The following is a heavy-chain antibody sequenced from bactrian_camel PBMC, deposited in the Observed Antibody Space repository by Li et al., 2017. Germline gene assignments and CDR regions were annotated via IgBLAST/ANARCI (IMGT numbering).Heavy chain of an antibody. D-gene: IGHD3*01. V-gene: IGHV3S40*01. Sequence: VQLVESGGGSAQAGGSLRLSCVVAEFSKNTKCMGWFRQAPGKDLKDREGVAAADLGGGRENYADSEKGRFTISRDNSATTLYLQMNDLKPEDTDLYYCAWDIRSPCPSGGDPGYGMPPWGFWGSGTQVTVS. CDR2: ADLGGGRE. J-gene: IGHJ4*01. CDR3: AWDIRSPCPSGGDPGYGMPPWGF. CDR1: EFSKNTKC.